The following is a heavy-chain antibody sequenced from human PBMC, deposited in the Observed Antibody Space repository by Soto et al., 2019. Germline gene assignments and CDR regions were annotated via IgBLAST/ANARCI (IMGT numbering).Heavy chain of an antibody. Sequence: SETLSLTCTVSGGSVSSGSYYWSWIRQPPGKGLEWIGYIYYSGSTNYNPSLKSRVTISVDTSKNQFSLKLSSVTAADTAVYYCARDRVLAARAIDYWGQGTLVTVSS. CDR2: IYYSGST. D-gene: IGHD6-6*01. V-gene: IGHV4-61*01. CDR3: ARDRVLAARAIDY. J-gene: IGHJ4*02. CDR1: GGSVSSGSYY.